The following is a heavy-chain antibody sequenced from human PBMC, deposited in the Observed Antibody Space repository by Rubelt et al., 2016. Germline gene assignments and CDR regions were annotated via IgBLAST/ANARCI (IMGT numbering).Heavy chain of an antibody. V-gene: IGHV4-38-2*02. CDR2: IYHSGST. CDR1: GYSISSGYC. J-gene: IGHJ3*02. CDR3: ARDCIVGATCAFDI. Sequence: QVQLQESGPGLVKPSETLSLTCTVSGYSISSGYCWGWIRQPPGKGLEWIGNIYHSGSTYYNPSLKSRVTISVDTSKNQFSRKLTSVTAADTAVYYCARDCIVGATCAFDIWGQGTMVTVSS. D-gene: IGHD1-26*01.